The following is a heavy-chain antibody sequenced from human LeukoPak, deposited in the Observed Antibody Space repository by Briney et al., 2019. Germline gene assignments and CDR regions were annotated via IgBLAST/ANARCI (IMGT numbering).Heavy chain of an antibody. CDR2: INHSGST. Sequence: SETLSLTCAVYGGSFSGYYWSWIRQPPGKGLEWIGEINHSGSTNYNPSLKSRVTISVDTSKNQFSLKLSSVTAADTAVYFCASGIAARPFDYWGQGTLVTVSS. D-gene: IGHD6-6*01. CDR3: ASGIAARPFDY. CDR1: GGSFSGYY. V-gene: IGHV4-34*01. J-gene: IGHJ4*02.